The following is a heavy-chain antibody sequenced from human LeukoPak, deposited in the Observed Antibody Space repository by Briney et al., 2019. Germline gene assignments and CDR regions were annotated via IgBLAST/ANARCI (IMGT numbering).Heavy chain of an antibody. CDR3: ARGVGTIFGVLYYMDV. Sequence: SETLSLTCTVSGGSISSYYWSWVRQPAGKGLEWIVRIYTTGSTNYNPSLKSRVTMSIDTSKTQFSLKLNSVTAADTAVYYCARGVGTIFGVLYYMDVWGKGTTVTVSS. J-gene: IGHJ6*03. CDR2: IYTTGST. CDR1: GGSISSYY. D-gene: IGHD3-3*01. V-gene: IGHV4-4*07.